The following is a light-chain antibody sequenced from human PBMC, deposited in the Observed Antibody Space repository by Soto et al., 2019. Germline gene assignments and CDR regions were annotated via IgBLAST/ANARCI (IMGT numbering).Light chain of an antibody. J-gene: IGKJ1*01. V-gene: IGKV3-20*01. CDR2: GAS. Sequence: EIVLTQSPGTLSLSPGERATLSCRASQSVSSNSLAWYQQRPGKAPMLLIYGASSRATGIPDRFSGSGSGTDFTLTISRLEPEGFGVYYCQQYGRSSWTFGQGTKVEIK. CDR3: QQYGRSSWT. CDR1: QSVSSNS.